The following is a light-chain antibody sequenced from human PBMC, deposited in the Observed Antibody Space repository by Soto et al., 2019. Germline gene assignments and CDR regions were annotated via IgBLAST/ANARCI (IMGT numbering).Light chain of an antibody. J-gene: IGKJ4*01. CDR1: QAIITY. CDR3: QQYDNLPLT. CDR2: DAS. V-gene: IGKV1-33*01. Sequence: DIQLTQSPSSLSASVGDRVTITCQASQAIITYLNRFQQKPGKAPKLLIYDASHLETGVPSRFSGSGSGTAFTFTISSLQPEDIGTYYCQQYDNLPLTFGGGTKVEV.